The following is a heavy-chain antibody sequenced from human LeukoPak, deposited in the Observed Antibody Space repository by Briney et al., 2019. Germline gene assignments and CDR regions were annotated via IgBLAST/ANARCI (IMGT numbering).Heavy chain of an antibody. D-gene: IGHD4-17*01. J-gene: IGHJ4*02. CDR2: IIPSGHTT. V-gene: IGHV3-23*01. CDR1: GFTFSSHG. CDR3: ARDLYDYGDYIRQQHAFDY. Sequence: PGGSLRLSCVASGFTFSSHGMNWVRQAPGKGLEWVSGIIPSGHTTYYADSVRGRFTISRDNSRNTVYLQMNSLRAEDTAVYYCARDLYDYGDYIRQQHAFDYWGQGTLVTVSS.